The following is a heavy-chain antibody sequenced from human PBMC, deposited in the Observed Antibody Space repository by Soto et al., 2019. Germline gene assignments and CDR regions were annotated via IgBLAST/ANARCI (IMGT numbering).Heavy chain of an antibody. D-gene: IGHD6-13*01. Sequence: GGSLRLSCAASGFTFDDYAIHWVRQAPGKGLEWVSGISWNSAAIDYAVSVKGRFTIVRDNAMNSLYLQMNHLRPEDTAFYYCAKDRGSSSWDPIFDFWGQGILVTVSS. V-gene: IGHV3-9*01. CDR3: AKDRGSSSWDPIFDF. CDR1: GFTFDDYA. J-gene: IGHJ4*02. CDR2: ISWNSAAI.